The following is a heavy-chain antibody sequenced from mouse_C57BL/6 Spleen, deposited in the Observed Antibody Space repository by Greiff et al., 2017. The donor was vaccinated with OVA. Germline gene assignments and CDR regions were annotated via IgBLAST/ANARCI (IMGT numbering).Heavy chain of an antibody. CDR1: GYTFTSYW. D-gene: IGHD2-4*01. CDR2: IDPSDSYT. J-gene: IGHJ3*01. V-gene: IGHV1-50*01. Sequence: QVQLQQPGAELVKPGASVKLSCKASGYTFTSYWMQWVKQRPGQGLEWIGEIDPSDSYTNYNQKFKGKATLTVDTSSSTAYMQLSSLTSEDSAVYYCARRELFYYDYDGFAYWGQGTLVTVSA. CDR3: ARRELFYYDYDGFAY.